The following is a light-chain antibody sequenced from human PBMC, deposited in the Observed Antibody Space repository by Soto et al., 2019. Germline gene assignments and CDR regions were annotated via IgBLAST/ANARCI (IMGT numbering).Light chain of an antibody. CDR1: QSVSSN. CDR3: QQYYNWPPYT. V-gene: IGKV3-15*01. Sequence: EIVMTQSPATLSVSPGERATLSCRASQSVSSNLAWYQRKPGQAPRLLIYGASTRATDIPARFSGSGSGTEFTLTISSLQSEDFAVYYCQQYYNWPPYTFGQGTKLEIK. CDR2: GAS. J-gene: IGKJ2*01.